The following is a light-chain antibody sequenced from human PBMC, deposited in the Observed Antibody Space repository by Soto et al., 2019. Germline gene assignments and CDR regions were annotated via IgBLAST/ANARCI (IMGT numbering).Light chain of an antibody. J-gene: IGKJ5*01. V-gene: IGKV3-11*01. CDR1: QSISSY. Sequence: TVLTQSPATLSLSPGEGATLSCRSSQSISSYVAWYQQKPGQAPRLLXYDASNRATGIPARFSGSGSGTDFTLTISSLEPEDFAVYYCQQRSNWPPITFGQGTRLEI. CDR2: DAS. CDR3: QQRSNWPPIT.